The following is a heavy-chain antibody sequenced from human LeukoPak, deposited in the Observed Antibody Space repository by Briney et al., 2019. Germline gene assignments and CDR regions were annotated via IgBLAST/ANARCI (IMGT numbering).Heavy chain of an antibody. J-gene: IGHJ4*02. CDR2: IYYSGST. Sequence: SETLSLTCTVSGGSISSGGYYWSWIRQHPGKGLEWIGYIYYSGSTYYNPSLKSRVTISVDTSKNQFSLKLSSVTAADTAVYYCARLGQWLVHNYFDYWGQGTLVTVSS. D-gene: IGHD6-19*01. CDR3: ARLGQWLVHNYFDY. V-gene: IGHV4-39*01. CDR1: GGSISSGGYY.